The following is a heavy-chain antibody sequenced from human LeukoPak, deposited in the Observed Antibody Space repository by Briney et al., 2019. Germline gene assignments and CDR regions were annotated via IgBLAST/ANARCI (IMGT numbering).Heavy chain of an antibody. CDR3: AELGITMIGGV. CDR2: IKQDGSEK. Sequence: GGSLRLSCAASGFTFSNYWMDWVRQAPGQGLEWVANIKQDGSEKYYVDSVKGRFTISRDNAKNSLYLQMNSLRAEDTAVYYCAELGITMIGGVWGKGTTVTISS. V-gene: IGHV3-7*01. J-gene: IGHJ6*04. CDR1: GFTFSNYW. D-gene: IGHD3-10*02.